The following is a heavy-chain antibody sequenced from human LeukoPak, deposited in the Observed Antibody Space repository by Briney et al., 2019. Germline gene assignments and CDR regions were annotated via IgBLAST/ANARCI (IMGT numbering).Heavy chain of an antibody. CDR1: GFTFGSYA. V-gene: IGHV3-30*04. J-gene: IGHJ6*03. D-gene: IGHD3-16*01. CDR3: AKTPMITFGGVSDRHYYYYYMDV. Sequence: PGGSLRLSCAASGFTFGSYAMHWVRQAPGKGLEWVAVISYDGSNKYYADSVKGRFTISRDNSKNTLYLQMNSLRAEDTAVYYCAKTPMITFGGVSDRHYYYYYMDVWGKGTTVTISS. CDR2: ISYDGSNK.